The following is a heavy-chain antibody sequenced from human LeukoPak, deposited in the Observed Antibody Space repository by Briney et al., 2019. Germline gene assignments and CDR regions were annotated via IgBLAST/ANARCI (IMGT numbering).Heavy chain of an antibody. Sequence: PSETLSLTCAVYGGSFSGYYWSWIRQPPGKGLEWIGEINHSGSTNYNPSLKSRVTISVDTSKNQFSLKLSSVTAADTAVYYCARSVFDSSGWYGGSWFDPWGQGTLVTVSS. CDR2: INHSGST. CDR1: GGSFSGYY. D-gene: IGHD6-19*01. J-gene: IGHJ5*02. V-gene: IGHV4-34*01. CDR3: ARSVFDSSGWYGGSWFDP.